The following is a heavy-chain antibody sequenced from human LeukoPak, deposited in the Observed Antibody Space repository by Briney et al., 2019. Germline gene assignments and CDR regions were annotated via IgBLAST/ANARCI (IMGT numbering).Heavy chain of an antibody. Sequence: ASVKVSCEASGYTFTSYGISWVRQAPGQGLEWMGWISAYNGNTNYAQKLQGRVTMTTDTSTSTAYMELRSLRSDDTAVYYCATIAVAGTVDYWGQGTLVTVSS. CDR1: GYTFTSYG. CDR2: ISAYNGNT. CDR3: ATIAVAGTVDY. J-gene: IGHJ4*02. D-gene: IGHD6-19*01. V-gene: IGHV1-18*01.